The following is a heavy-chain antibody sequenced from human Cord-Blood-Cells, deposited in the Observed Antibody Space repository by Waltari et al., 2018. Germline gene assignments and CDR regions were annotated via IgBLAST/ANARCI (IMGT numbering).Heavy chain of an antibody. D-gene: IGHD2-2*01. Sequence: QVQLVQSGAEVKKPGSSVKVSCKASGGTFSSYAISWVRQAPGQGLEWMGSIIPILGIANYPQKFQGRVTITADKSTSTAYMELSSLRSEDTAVYYCARGGYCSSTSCYNWFDPWGQGTLVTVSS. CDR3: ARGGYCSSTSCYNWFDP. J-gene: IGHJ5*02. CDR1: GGTFSSYA. CDR2: IIPILGIA. V-gene: IGHV1-69*09.